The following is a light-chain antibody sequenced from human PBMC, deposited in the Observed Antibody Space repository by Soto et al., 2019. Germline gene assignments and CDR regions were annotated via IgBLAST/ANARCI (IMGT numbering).Light chain of an antibody. Sequence: SYELTQPPSVSVSPGQTASITCSGDKLGDKYACWYQQKPGQSPVLVIYQDSKRPSGIPDRFSGSKSGNTPSLTIFGLQAEDEADYYCSLYTSSSTGVFGGGTKLTVL. V-gene: IGLV3-1*01. J-gene: IGLJ3*02. CDR2: QDS. CDR3: SLYTSSSTGV. CDR1: KLGDKY.